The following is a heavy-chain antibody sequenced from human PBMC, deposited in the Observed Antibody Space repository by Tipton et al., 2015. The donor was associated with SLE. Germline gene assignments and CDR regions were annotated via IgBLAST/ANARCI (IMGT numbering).Heavy chain of an antibody. Sequence: SLRLSCEASGFTFSRYAMSWVRQAPGKGLEWVSAISATAGSTYFADSVRDRFSISRFNSKNTVFLQMNSLRAEDTAVYYCAKDRGVQGVGHFDYWGHGTMVTVSS. CDR3: AKDRGVQGVGHFDY. V-gene: IGHV3-23*01. D-gene: IGHD3-10*01. CDR1: GFTFSRYA. J-gene: IGHJ4*01. CDR2: ISATAGST.